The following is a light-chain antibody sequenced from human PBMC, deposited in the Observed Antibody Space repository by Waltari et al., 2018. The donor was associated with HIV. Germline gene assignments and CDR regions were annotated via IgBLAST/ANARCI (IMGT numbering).Light chain of an antibody. CDR1: PGAVTLGYD. Sequence: QTVVTQEPSLTVPPGGTVPPTCASSPGAVTLGYDPTWFQQNPGQAPRALIYSTSNRHSWTPAWFSGSLLGGKAALTLSGVQPEDEAEYYCLLTYGGAQRYVFGTGTKVIVL. V-gene: IGLV7-43*01. J-gene: IGLJ1*01. CDR2: STS. CDR3: LLTYGGAQRYV.